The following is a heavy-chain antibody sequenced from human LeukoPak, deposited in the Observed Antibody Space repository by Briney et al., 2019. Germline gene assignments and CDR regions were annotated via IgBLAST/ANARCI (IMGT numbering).Heavy chain of an antibody. D-gene: IGHD3-22*01. Sequence: GGSLRLSCAASGFTFSSYEMNWVRQAPGKGLEWVSYISSSGSTIYYADSAKGRFTISRDNAKNSLYLQMHSLRTEDTALYFCAKETTMIVGGQYFDYWGQGTLVTVSS. CDR1: GFTFSSYE. CDR2: ISSSGSTI. J-gene: IGHJ4*02. CDR3: AKETTMIVGGQYFDY. V-gene: IGHV3-48*03.